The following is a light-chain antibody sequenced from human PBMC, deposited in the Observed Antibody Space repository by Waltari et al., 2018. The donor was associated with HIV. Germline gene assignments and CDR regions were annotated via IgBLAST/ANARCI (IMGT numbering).Light chain of an antibody. J-gene: IGLJ2*01. CDR3: QSYDSSNQV. V-gene: IGLV6-57*01. CDR2: EDN. Sequence: NFMLTQPHSVSESPGKTVTISCTRSSGSIASKYVQWYQQRPGSSPTTVIYEDNQRPSGVPDRFSGSIDSSSNSASLTISGLKTEDEADYYCQSYDSSNQVLGGGTKLTVL. CDR1: SGSIASKY.